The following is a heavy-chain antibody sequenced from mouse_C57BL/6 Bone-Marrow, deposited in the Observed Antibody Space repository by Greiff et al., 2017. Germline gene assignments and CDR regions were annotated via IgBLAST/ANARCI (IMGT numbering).Heavy chain of an antibody. CDR3: ARPYYYGSSHFDY. CDR1: GYTFTSYW. J-gene: IGHJ2*01. Sequence: QVQLQQPGAELVKPGASVKLSCKASGYTFTSYWMQWVKQRPGQGLEWIGEIDPSDSYTNYNQKFKGKATLTVDTSSSTAYMQLSSLTSEDSAVYYCARPYYYGSSHFDYWGQGTTLTVSS. V-gene: IGHV1-50*01. CDR2: IDPSDSYT. D-gene: IGHD1-1*01.